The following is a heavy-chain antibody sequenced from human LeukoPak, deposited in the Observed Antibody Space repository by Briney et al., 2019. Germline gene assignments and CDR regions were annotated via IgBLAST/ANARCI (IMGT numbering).Heavy chain of an antibody. V-gene: IGHV3-48*03. CDR3: ATDPDGYSLNY. Sequence: GGSLRLSCAASGFTFSSYEMNWVRQAPGKGLEWVSYISSSGSTIYYADSVKGRFTISRDNAKNSLYLQMNSLRAEDSAVYYCATDPDGYSLNYWGQGTLVTVSS. CDR2: ISSSGSTI. D-gene: IGHD5-24*01. J-gene: IGHJ4*02. CDR1: GFTFSSYE.